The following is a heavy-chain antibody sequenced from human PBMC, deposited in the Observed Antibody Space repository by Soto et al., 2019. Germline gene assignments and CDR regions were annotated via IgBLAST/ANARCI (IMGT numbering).Heavy chain of an antibody. J-gene: IGHJ4*02. CDR2: IYYSGST. D-gene: IGHD6-13*01. V-gene: IGHV4-39*01. CDR1: GGSISSSSYY. CDR3: ARQLRGAQLVTFDY. Sequence: QLQLQESGPGLVKPSETLSLTCTVSGGSISSSSYYWGWIRQPPGKGLEWIGSIYYSGSTYYNPSLKSRVTISVDTSKNQFSLKLSSVTAADTAVYYCARQLRGAQLVTFDYWGQGTLVTVSS.